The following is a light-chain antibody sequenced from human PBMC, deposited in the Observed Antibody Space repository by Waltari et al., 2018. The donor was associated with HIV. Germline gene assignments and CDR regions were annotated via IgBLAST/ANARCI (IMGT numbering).Light chain of an antibody. CDR2: DVS. CDR1: NSDVGGYKS. J-gene: IGLJ2*01. V-gene: IGLV2-23*02. Sequence: QSALTQPASVSGSPGQSITISCSGTNSDVGGYKSFAWYQQHPGKVPRLMIYDVSERPSGVSNRFSGSKSGNTASLTISGLQAEDEADYYCCAYAGSFTLVFGGGTKVTVL. CDR3: CAYAGSFTLV.